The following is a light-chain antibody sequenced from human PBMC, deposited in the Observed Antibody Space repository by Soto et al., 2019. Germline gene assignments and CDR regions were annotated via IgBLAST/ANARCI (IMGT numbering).Light chain of an antibody. J-gene: IGKJ1*01. Sequence: IQLTQSPSSLSASVGDSVTITCRASQGISRYLAWYQQKPGRAPKLLISAASTLQSGVPSRFSGSGSGTDFTLSISSLQPEDFAVYYCQQCDDWPRTFGQGTKVEIK. V-gene: IGKV1-9*01. CDR1: QGISRY. CDR3: QQCDDWPRT. CDR2: AAS.